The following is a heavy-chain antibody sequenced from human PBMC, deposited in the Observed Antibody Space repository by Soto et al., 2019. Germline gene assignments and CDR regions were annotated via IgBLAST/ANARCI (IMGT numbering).Heavy chain of an antibody. Sequence: SETLSLTCSVSGVSIGSHFWSWIRQARGKGLEWIGRIYTSGSTNYNPSLKSRVTMSVDTSKNRFSLKLSSVTAADTAVYYCARGIYSKVGATIWFDPWGQGTLVTVSS. CDR2: IYTSGST. J-gene: IGHJ5*02. V-gene: IGHV4-4*07. D-gene: IGHD1-26*01. CDR1: GVSIGSHF. CDR3: ARGIYSKVGATIWFDP.